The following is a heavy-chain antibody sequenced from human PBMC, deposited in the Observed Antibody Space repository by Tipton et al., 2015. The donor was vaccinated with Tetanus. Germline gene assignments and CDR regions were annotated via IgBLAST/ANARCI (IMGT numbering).Heavy chain of an antibody. V-gene: IGHV3-48*01. CDR1: GFSLETFG. Sequence: GSLRLSCVASGFSLETFGINWVRQAPGKGLEWIAYFSSDGRSTFYADSVKGRYTISRDNSKNTLYLQMNSLSAEDTAVYYCARDFAIVRARDWYFDVWGRGTLVTVSS. D-gene: IGHD2/OR15-2a*01. CDR3: ARDFAIVRARDWYFDV. J-gene: IGHJ2*01. CDR2: FSSDGRST.